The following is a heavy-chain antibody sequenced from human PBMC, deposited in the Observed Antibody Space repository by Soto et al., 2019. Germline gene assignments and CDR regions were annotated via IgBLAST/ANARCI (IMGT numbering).Heavy chain of an antibody. CDR3: ANDGRDQLLCYSDS. V-gene: IGHV3-23*01. CDR1: GSTFAPGSTFANNA. J-gene: IGHJ4*02. Sequence: PGGSLRLSCAASGSTFAPGSTFANNAMTWVRQAPGKGLEWVSTITGDGGSTHYAESVKGRFTISRDNSKNTLYLQMNSLRVEDTAVYYCANDGRDQLLCYSDSWRQATLVTVSS. CDR2: ITGDGGST. D-gene: IGHD3-10*01.